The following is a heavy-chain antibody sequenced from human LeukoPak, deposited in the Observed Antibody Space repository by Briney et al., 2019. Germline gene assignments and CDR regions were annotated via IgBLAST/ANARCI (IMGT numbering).Heavy chain of an antibody. CDR1: GGSISNYY. D-gene: IGHD4-17*01. V-gene: IGHV4-59*01. J-gene: IGHJ4*02. Sequence: SETLSLTCTVSGGSISNYYWSWIRQPPGKGLEWIGYIYYSGSTNYNPSLKSRVTISLDTSKNQFSLKLTSVTAADTAVYYCARANDSGDYALGYWGQGTLVTVSS. CDR2: IYYSGST. CDR3: ARANDSGDYALGY.